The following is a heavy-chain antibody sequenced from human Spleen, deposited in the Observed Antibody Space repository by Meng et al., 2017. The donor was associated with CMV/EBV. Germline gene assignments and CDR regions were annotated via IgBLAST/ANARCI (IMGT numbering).Heavy chain of an antibody. CDR2: INHGATT. Sequence: VYCGPYSRYTWTWIRQPPGKGLEWIGDINHGATTKYNPSLKSRVSISIDTPKSQFSLNLSSLTAADTAVYFCARSGLWRGPYYFDFWGQGALVTVSS. CDR3: ARSGLWRGPYYFDF. J-gene: IGHJ4*02. D-gene: IGHD3-3*01. V-gene: IGHV4-34*01. CDR1: CGPYSRYT.